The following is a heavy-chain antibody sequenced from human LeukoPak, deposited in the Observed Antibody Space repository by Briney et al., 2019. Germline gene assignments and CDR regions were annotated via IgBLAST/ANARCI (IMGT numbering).Heavy chain of an antibody. J-gene: IGHJ4*02. CDR1: GFTFSNYG. V-gene: IGHV3-30*18. D-gene: IGHD3-3*01. Sequence: GGSLRLSCAASGFTFSNYGMHWVRQAPGKGLEWVAVISYDGKNKHYADSVKGRFIISRDNSKNTLYVQMNSLRVEDTAVYYCAKDFEGSGYYYVDYWGQGTQVTVSS. CDR2: ISYDGKNK. CDR3: AKDFEGSGYYYVDY.